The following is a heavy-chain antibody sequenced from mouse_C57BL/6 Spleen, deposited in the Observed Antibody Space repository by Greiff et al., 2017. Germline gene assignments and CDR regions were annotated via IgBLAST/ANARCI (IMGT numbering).Heavy chain of an antibody. CDR2: ISSGGSYT. D-gene: IGHD2-5*01. Sequence: EVQRVESGGDLVKPGGSLKLSCAASGFTFSSYGMSWVRQTPDKRLEWVATISSGGSYTYYPDSVKGRFTISRDNAKNTLYLQMSSLKSEDTAMYYCARRRNYYSNYGYAMDYWGQGTSVTVSS. J-gene: IGHJ4*01. CDR3: ARRRNYYSNYGYAMDY. V-gene: IGHV5-6*01. CDR1: GFTFSSYG.